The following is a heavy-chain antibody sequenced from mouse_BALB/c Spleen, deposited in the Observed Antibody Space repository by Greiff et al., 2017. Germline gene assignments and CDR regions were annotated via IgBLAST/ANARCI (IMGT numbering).Heavy chain of an antibody. Sequence: VHLVESGPGLVAPSQSLSITCTVSGFSLTSYGVHWVRQPPGKGLEWLGVIWAGGSTNYNSALMSRLSISKDNSKSQVFLKMNSLQTDDTAMYYCARANYYGSSPYYFDYWGQGTTLTVSS. D-gene: IGHD1-1*01. CDR1: GFSLTSYG. CDR3: ARANYYGSSPYYFDY. CDR2: IWAGGST. J-gene: IGHJ2*01. V-gene: IGHV2-9*02.